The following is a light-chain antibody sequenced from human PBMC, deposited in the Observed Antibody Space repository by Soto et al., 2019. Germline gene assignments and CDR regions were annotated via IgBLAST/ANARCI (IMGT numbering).Light chain of an antibody. CDR1: SSDVGGYNA. V-gene: IGLV2-14*03. Sequence: AVTQPASLSGSPGQSITVSCTGTSSDVGGYNAVSWYQQHPGKPPKLIIYEVSNRPSGVSDRFSGSKSGNTASLTISGLQPEDVADSYCSSSTRTRSYVLATGNKVTVL. J-gene: IGLJ1*01. CDR2: EVS. CDR3: SSSTRTRSYV.